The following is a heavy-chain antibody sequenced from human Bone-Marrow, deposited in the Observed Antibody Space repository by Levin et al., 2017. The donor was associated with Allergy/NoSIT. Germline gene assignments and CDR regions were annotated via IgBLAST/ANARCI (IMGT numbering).Heavy chain of an antibody. CDR3: ARDLSAYCSSTSCYILDY. V-gene: IGHV3-21*01. CDR1: GFTFSSYA. D-gene: IGHD2-2*02. CDR2: IRTRSSSM. J-gene: IGHJ4*02. Sequence: GESLKISCAASGFTFSSYAMNWVRQAPGKGLEWVSFIRTRSSSMYYADSVKGRFTISRDNAKNSLYLQMNSLRAEDTAVYYCARDLSAYCSSTSCYILDYWGLGTLVTVSS.